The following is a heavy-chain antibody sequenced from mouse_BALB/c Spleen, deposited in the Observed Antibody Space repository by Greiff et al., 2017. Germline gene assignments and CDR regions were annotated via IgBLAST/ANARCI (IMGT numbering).Heavy chain of an antibody. CDR2: ISDGGSYT. J-gene: IGHJ3*01. CDR3: ARDQGLRREWFAY. CDR1: GFTFSDYY. V-gene: IGHV5-4*02. D-gene: IGHD2-4*01. Sequence: EVKLVESGGGLVKPGGSLKLSCAASGFTFSDYYMYWVRQTPEKRLEWVATISDGGSYTYYPDSVKGRFTISRDNAKNNLYLQMSSLKSEDTAMYYCARDQGLRREWFAYWGQGTLVTVSA.